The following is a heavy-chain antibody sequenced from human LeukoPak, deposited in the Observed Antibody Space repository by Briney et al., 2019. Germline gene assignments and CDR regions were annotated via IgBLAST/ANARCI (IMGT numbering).Heavy chain of an antibody. CDR3: ARGPPSYCSGGSCYPELYYYYGMDV. V-gene: IGHV4-39*01. CDR1: GGSISSSSYY. D-gene: IGHD2-15*01. CDR2: IYYSGST. J-gene: IGHJ6*02. Sequence: PSETLSLTCTVSGGSISSSSYYWGWIRQPPGTGLEWLGSIYYSGSTYYNPSLKSRVTISVDTSKNQFSLKLSSVTAADTAVYYCARGPPSYCSGGSCYPELYYYYGMDVWGQGTTVTVSS.